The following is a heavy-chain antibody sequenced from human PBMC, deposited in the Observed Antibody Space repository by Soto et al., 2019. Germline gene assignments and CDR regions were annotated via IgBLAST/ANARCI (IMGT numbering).Heavy chain of an antibody. CDR2: IHPSGGST. CDR1: GYTFTNYY. J-gene: IGHJ4*02. V-gene: IGHV1-46*01. Sequence: ASVKVSCKASGYTFTNYYIHWVRQAPGQGLEWMGIIHPSGGSTSYAQKFQGRLTMTRDTSTSTVYMELSSLRSEDTAVCYCARDSEEGIQLWLYFDYWGQGTLVTVSS. CDR3: ARDSEEGIQLWLYFDY. D-gene: IGHD5-18*01.